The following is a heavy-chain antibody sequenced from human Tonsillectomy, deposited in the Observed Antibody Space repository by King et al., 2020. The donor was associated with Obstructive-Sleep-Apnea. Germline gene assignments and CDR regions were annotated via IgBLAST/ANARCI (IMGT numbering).Heavy chain of an antibody. CDR3: ARHRGVEDYGGYGDYFDY. J-gene: IGHJ4*02. D-gene: IGHD5-12*01. CDR1: GGSINNYY. Sequence: QLQESGPGLVKPSETLSLTCTVSGGSINNYYWSWIRQPPGKGLEWIGYMYYSGNTNFNPSLKSRVTISADTSKIQIYLRLSSVTAADTAVYYCARHRGVEDYGGYGDYFDYWGQGTLVTVSS. CDR2: MYYSGNT. V-gene: IGHV4-59*08.